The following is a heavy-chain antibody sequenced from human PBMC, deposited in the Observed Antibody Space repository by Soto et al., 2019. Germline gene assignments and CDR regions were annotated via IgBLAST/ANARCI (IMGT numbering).Heavy chain of an antibody. CDR1: GFTFSSYW. V-gene: IGHV3-74*01. Sequence: EVQLVESGGGLVQPGGSLRLSCAASGFTFSSYWMHWVRQAPGKGLVWVSRINSDGSSTSYADSVKGRFTISRDNAKNTLHLQMNSLRAEDTAVYYCARVQGRSRFWYPSAGMDVWGQGTTVTVSS. J-gene: IGHJ6*02. CDR3: ARVQGRSRFWYPSAGMDV. D-gene: IGHD3-3*01. CDR2: INSDGSST.